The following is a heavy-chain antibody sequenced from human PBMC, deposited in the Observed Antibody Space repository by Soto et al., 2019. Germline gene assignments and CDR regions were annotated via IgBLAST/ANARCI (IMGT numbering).Heavy chain of an antibody. V-gene: IGHV3-74*01. D-gene: IGHD2-2*01. CDR1: GFAFSGDW. CDR2: IKYDGTGI. Sequence: EVQLVESGGGLVQPGGSLRLSCAASGFAFSGDWMHWVRQPPGKGLVWVSHIKYDGTGITYADSVKGRFTVSRDNAKNTLYLQMNSLRDDDTAVYYCARDMPRTAAPWGQGTLVTVSS. J-gene: IGHJ5*02. CDR3: ARDMPRTAAP.